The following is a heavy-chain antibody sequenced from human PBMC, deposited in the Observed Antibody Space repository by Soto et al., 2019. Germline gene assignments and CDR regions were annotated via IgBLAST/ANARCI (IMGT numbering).Heavy chain of an antibody. CDR3: ARSGRMYYSDSRGYYTGYSYYYGMDV. J-gene: IGHJ6*02. CDR2: INHSGST. D-gene: IGHD3-22*01. CDR1: GGSFSGYY. Sequence: SETLSRTCAVCGGSFSGYYWSWIRQPPGKGLEWIGEINHSGSTNYNPSLKSRVTISVDTSKNQFSLKLSSVTAADTAVYYCARSGRMYYSDSRGYYTGYSYYYGMDVWGQGTTFTASS. V-gene: IGHV4-34*01.